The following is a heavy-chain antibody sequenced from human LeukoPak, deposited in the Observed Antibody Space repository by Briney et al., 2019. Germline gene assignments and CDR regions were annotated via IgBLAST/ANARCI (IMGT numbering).Heavy chain of an antibody. CDR2: IYYSGST. D-gene: IGHD3-10*01. V-gene: IGHV4-59*01. CDR3: AREEPITMVRGVMGGNWFDP. CDR1: GGSISSYY. J-gene: IGHJ5*02. Sequence: VNPSETLSLTCTVSGGSISSYYWSWIRQPPGKGLEWIGYIYYSGSTNYNPSLKSRVTISVDTSKNQFSLKLSSVTAADTAVYYCAREEPITMVRGVMGGNWFDPWGQGTLVTVSS.